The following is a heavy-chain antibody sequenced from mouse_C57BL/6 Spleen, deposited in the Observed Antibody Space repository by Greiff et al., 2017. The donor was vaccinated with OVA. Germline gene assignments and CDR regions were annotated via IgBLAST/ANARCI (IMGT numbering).Heavy chain of an antibody. CDR3: ARSEGRSYAMDY. J-gene: IGHJ4*01. CDR2: IYPGDGDT. V-gene: IGHV1-82*01. Sequence: VQLQQSGPELVKPGASVKLSCKASGYAFSSSWMNWVKQRPGKGLEWIGRIYPGDGDTNYNGKFKGKATLTADKSSSTAYMQSSSLTSEDSAVYFCARSEGRSYAMDYWGQGTSVTASS. D-gene: IGHD1-1*01. CDR1: GYAFSSSW.